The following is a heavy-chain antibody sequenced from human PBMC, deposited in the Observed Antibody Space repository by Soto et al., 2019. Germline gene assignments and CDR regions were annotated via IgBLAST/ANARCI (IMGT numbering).Heavy chain of an antibody. Sequence: QITLKESGPTLVKPTQTLTLTCTCSGFSLSTSGVSVGWIRQPPGKALEWLVLIYWDDDTRYSPSLKSRLTITKDTSKNQVVLTMTNMDPVDTATYYCARKPHTFDYWGQGTLVTVSS. J-gene: IGHJ4*02. CDR2: IYWDDDT. CDR3: ARKPHTFDY. CDR1: GFSLSTSGVS. V-gene: IGHV2-5*02.